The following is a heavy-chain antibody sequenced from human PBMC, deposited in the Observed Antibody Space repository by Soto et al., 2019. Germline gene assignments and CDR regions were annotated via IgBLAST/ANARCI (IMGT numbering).Heavy chain of an antibody. Sequence: QVQLVESGGGVVQPGRSLRLSCVVSGFVFRSYAMHWVRQAPGKGLEWVAVISYVGNNQYYADAVRGRFTIARDNSKKTLYLQMHRLRVEDTDVYYCASPVRGSYGQPLEYWGKGTLVTVSS. CDR1: GFVFRSYA. CDR3: ASPVRGSYGQPLEY. V-gene: IGHV3-30-3*01. CDR2: ISYVGNNQ. D-gene: IGHD3-16*01. J-gene: IGHJ4*02.